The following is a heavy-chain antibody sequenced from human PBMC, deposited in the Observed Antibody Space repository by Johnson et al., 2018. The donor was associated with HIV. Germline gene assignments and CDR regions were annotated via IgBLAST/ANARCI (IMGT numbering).Heavy chain of an antibody. CDR1: GFTISTFW. J-gene: IGHJ3*02. CDR3: AKAIAARPSGALDI. V-gene: IGHV3-74*02. Sequence: EQLVESGGALVQPGGSLRLSCEVSGFTISTFWMHWVRQVPGKGLMWVSRISGDGSRTSYADSVKGRFTISRDNAKNTLYLQMNSRRAEDTALYYCAKAIAARPSGALDIWGQGTMVTVSS. D-gene: IGHD6-6*01. CDR2: ISGDGSRT.